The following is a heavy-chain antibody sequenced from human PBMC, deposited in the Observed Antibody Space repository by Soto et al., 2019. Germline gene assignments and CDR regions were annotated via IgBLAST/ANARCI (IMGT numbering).Heavy chain of an antibody. J-gene: IGHJ5*02. CDR2: INPNSGGT. D-gene: IGHD3-22*01. CDR1: GYTFTAFH. V-gene: IGHV1-2*02. CDR3: AREREYYFDTNGYNWANWLDP. Sequence: GASVKVSCKASGYTFTAFHIHWVRQAPGQGLEWMGWINPNSGGTSFTQKFQGRVTMTSDTSISTAYMELRRLRSDDTAIYYCAREREYYFDTNGYNWANWLDPWGQGTLVTVSS.